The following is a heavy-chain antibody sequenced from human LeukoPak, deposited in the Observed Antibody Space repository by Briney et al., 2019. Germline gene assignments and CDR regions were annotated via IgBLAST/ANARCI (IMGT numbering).Heavy chain of an antibody. CDR1: GFTFSSYA. CDR2: ISYDGSNK. V-gene: IGHV3-30-3*01. Sequence: PGGSLRLSCAASGFTFSSYAMHWVRQAPGKGLEWVAVISYDGSNKYYADSVKGRFTISRDNSKNTLYLQMNSLRAEDTAVYYCVKSSGYYGSGSSYAFDIWGQGTMVTVSS. D-gene: IGHD3-10*01. CDR3: VKSSGYYGSGSSYAFDI. J-gene: IGHJ3*02.